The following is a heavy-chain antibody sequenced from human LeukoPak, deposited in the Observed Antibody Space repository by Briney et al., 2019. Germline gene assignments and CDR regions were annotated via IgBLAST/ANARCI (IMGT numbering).Heavy chain of an antibody. Sequence: GGSLRLSCGASGFTFSDYYMSWIRQAPGKGLEWISYISNSGNTVYYADSVKGRFTISRDNAKNSLWLQMNSLRAEDTAVYYCARRAGAYSHPYDYWGQGTLVTVSS. D-gene: IGHD4/OR15-4a*01. J-gene: IGHJ4*02. CDR3: ARRAGAYSHPYDY. V-gene: IGHV3-11*01. CDR1: GFTFSDYY. CDR2: ISNSGNTV.